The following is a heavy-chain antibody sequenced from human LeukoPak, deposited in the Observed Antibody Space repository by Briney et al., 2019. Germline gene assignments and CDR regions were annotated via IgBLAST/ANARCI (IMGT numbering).Heavy chain of an antibody. CDR2: INPNSGGT. J-gene: IGHJ4*02. V-gene: IGHV1-2*02. Sequence: ASVKVSCKASGGSFSSYVITWVRQAPGQGLEWMGWINPNSGGTNYAQKFQGRVTMTRDTSISTAYMELSRLRSDDTAVYYCARALNRYCSGGSCPFGYWGQGTLVTVSS. D-gene: IGHD2-15*01. CDR1: GGSFSSYV. CDR3: ARALNRYCSGGSCPFGY.